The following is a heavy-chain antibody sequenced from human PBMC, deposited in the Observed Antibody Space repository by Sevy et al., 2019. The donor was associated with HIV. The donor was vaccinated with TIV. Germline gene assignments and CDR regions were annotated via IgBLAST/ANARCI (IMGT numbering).Heavy chain of an antibody. CDR1: GYTFTGYY. Sequence: ASVKVSCKASGYTFTGYYMHWVRQAPGQGLEWMGWINPNSGGTNYAQKFQGMVTMTRDTSISTAYMELSRLRSDDTAVYYCAREITMVRGDTMDVWGQGTTVTVSS. J-gene: IGHJ6*02. CDR2: INPNSGGT. D-gene: IGHD3-10*01. CDR3: AREITMVRGDTMDV. V-gene: IGHV1-2*02.